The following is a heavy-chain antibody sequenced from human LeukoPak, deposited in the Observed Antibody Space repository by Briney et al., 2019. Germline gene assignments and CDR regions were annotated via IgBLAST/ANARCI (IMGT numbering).Heavy chain of an antibody. CDR1: GFTFSSFG. CDR3: ARDEDITPTDV. CDR2: IWYDGSNK. D-gene: IGHD2-15*01. Sequence: PGGSLRLSCAASGFTFSSFGMHWVRQAPGKGLEWVAVIWYDGSNKYYADSVKGRFTISRDNSKNTLYLQMNSLRAEDTAVYYCARDEDITPTDVWGQGTTVTVSS. V-gene: IGHV3-33*01. J-gene: IGHJ6*02.